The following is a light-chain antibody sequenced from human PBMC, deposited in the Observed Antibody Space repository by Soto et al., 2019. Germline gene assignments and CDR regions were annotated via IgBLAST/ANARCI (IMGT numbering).Light chain of an antibody. Sequence: SVLTQPASVSGSPGQSITISCSGTSSDVGSYDHVSWYQQHPGKAPKLMIYGVNNRPSGVSNRFSGSKSGNTASLTISGLQADDEADYYCSSYTTSSALQVFGTGTKVTVL. J-gene: IGLJ1*01. CDR1: SSDVGSYDH. V-gene: IGLV2-14*01. CDR3: SSYTTSSALQV. CDR2: GVN.